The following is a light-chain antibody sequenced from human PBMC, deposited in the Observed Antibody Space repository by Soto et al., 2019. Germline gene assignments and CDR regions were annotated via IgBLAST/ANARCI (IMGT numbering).Light chain of an antibody. Sequence: DIVLTQSPATLSVSPGDRVTLSCRASQSVGSNLAWYQQRPGQAPRLLIYGASSRAIDFPARFSGSGSGTEFTLTISSLQSEDFAVYFCQQYYSYPYTFGQGTKLQIK. V-gene: IGKV3-15*01. CDR3: QQYYSYPYT. CDR1: QSVGSN. CDR2: GAS. J-gene: IGKJ2*01.